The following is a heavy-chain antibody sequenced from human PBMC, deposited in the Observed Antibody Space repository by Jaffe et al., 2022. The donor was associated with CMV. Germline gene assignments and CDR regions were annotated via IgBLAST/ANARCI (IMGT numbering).Heavy chain of an antibody. J-gene: IGHJ6*03. D-gene: IGHD3-3*01. V-gene: IGHV2-26*01. CDR3: ARILGYYDFWSGYYTSYYYYYMDV. CDR2: IFSNDEK. CDR1: GFSLSNARMG. Sequence: QVTLKESGPVLVKPTETLTLTCTVSGFSLSNARMGVSWIRQPPGKALEWLAHIFSNDEKSYSTSLKSRLTISKDTSKSQVVLTMTNMDPVDTATYYCARILGYYDFWSGYYTSYYYYYMDVWGKGTTVTVSS.